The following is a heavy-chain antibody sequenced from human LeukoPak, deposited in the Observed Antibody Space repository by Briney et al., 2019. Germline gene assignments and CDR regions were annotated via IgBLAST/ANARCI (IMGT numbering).Heavy chain of an antibody. D-gene: IGHD3-9*01. CDR2: IWYDGSNK. Sequence: GRSLRLSCAASGFTFSSYGMHWVRQAPGKGQEWVAVIWYDGSNKYYADSVKGRFTISRDNSKNTLYLQMNSLRAEDTAVYYCARGDILSYYMDVWGKGTTVTVSS. V-gene: IGHV3-33*01. CDR1: GFTFSSYG. CDR3: ARGDILSYYMDV. J-gene: IGHJ6*03.